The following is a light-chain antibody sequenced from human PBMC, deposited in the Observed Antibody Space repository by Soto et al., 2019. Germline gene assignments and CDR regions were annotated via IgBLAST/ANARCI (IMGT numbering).Light chain of an antibody. J-gene: IGKJ4*02. Sequence: DIQMTQSPSTLSAAVGERVTLTCRASQSISSWLAWYQQKPGKAPKLLIYDASSMASGVPARLSGSGSGTECTLTTSSLQPDEFAAYDGQQYNRYSPLRTFGGGTKVDIK. CDR2: DAS. V-gene: IGKV1-5*01. CDR3: QQYNRYSPLRT. CDR1: QSISSW.